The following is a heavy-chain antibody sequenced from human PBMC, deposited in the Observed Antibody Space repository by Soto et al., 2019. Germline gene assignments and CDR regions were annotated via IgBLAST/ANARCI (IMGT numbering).Heavy chain of an antibody. D-gene: IGHD1-1*01. CDR1: GFAVSSKY. CDR3: VQTTGLPGFDF. V-gene: IGHV3-53*01. Sequence: EVQLVESGGGLIQPGGSLRLSCAASGFAVSSKYMTWVRQAPGKGLEWVSVIYGGGTTYYADSVKGRFTISRDTSKNTFYLQMNSLRAEDPAVYYCVQTTGLPGFDFWGQGTLVTVSS. J-gene: IGHJ4*02. CDR2: IYGGGTT.